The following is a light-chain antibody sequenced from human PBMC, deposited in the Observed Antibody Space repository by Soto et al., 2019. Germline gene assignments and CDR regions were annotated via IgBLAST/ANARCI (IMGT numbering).Light chain of an antibody. CDR1: SSDVGGYNY. J-gene: IGLJ3*02. V-gene: IGLV2-14*01. CDR3: SSYTSSSTPWV. CDR2: EVS. Sequence: QSALTQPASVSGSPGQSITISCTGTSSDVGGYNYVSWYQQHPGKAPKLMIYEVSNRPSGVSNLFSGSKSGNTASLTSSGLQAEDEADYYCSSYTSSSTPWVFGGGTKLTVL.